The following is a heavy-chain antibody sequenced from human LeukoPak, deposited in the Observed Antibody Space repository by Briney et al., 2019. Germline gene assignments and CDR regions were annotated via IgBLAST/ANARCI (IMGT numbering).Heavy chain of an antibody. Sequence: SQTLSLTCTVSGDSISSYYWGWIRQPQGKVLEWIGYIYHSGITNYNPSLKSRVTISADTSKDQCARKLASVTAADTAVYYCATGYSSTWYYFDYWGQGTLVTVSS. J-gene: IGHJ4*02. V-gene: IGHV4-59*01. CDR3: ATGYSSTWYYFDY. CDR2: IYHSGIT. D-gene: IGHD6-13*01. CDR1: GDSISSYY.